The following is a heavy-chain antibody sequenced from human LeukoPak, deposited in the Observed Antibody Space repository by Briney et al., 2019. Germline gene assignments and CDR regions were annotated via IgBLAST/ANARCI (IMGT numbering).Heavy chain of an antibody. J-gene: IGHJ6*03. Sequence: SETLSLTCTVSGGSISSYYWSWIRQPPGKGLEWIGYIYYSGSTNYNPSLKSRVTISVDTSKNQFSLKLTSVTAADTAVYYCARLPRYYYMDVWGKGTTVTVSS. CDR1: GGSISSYY. V-gene: IGHV4-59*01. CDR3: ARLPRYYYMDV. CDR2: IYYSGST.